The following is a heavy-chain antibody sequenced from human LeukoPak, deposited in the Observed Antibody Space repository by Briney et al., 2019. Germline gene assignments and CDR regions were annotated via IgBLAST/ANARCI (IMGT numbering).Heavy chain of an antibody. J-gene: IGHJ4*02. CDR2: ISPYNGNT. Sequence: ASVKVSCKASGYSISSYGSSWVRQAPGQGLEWMGWISPYNGNTNYAQKLQGRVTMTTDTFTTTAYMELRSLRSDDTAVYYCTREIVVAGTGHFDYWGQGTLVTVSS. V-gene: IGHV1-18*01. CDR1: GYSISSYG. D-gene: IGHD6-19*01. CDR3: TREIVVAGTGHFDY.